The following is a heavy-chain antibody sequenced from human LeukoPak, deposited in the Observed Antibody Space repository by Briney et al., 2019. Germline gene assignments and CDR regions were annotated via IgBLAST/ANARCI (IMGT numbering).Heavy chain of an antibody. J-gene: IGHJ4*02. D-gene: IGHD4-11*01. V-gene: IGHV3-48*01. Sequence: GGSLRLSCAASGFTFSSYSMNWVRQAPGEGLEWVSYISSSSSTIYYADSVKGRFTISRDNAKNSLYLQMNSLRAEDTAVYYCARDQVVTTVTTTFDYWGQGTLVTVSS. CDR2: ISSSSSTI. CDR1: GFTFSSYS. CDR3: ARDQVVTTVTTTFDY.